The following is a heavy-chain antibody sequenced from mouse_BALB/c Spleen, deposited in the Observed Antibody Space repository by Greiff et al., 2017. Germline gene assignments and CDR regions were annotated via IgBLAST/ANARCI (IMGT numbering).Heavy chain of an antibody. CDR2: IYPGSGST. V-gene: IGHV1S22*01. D-gene: IGHD5-1*01. Sequence: LQQPGSELVRPGASVKLSCKASGYTFTSYWMHWVKQRPGQGLEWIGNIYPGSGSTNYDEKFKSKATLTVDTSSSTAYMQLSSLTSEDSAVYYCTRSEYGGGRFAYWGQGTLVTVSA. J-gene: IGHJ3*01. CDR1: GYTFTSYW. CDR3: TRSEYGGGRFAY.